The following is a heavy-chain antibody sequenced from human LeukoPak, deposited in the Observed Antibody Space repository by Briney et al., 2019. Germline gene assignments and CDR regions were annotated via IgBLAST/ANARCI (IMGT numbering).Heavy chain of an antibody. D-gene: IGHD6-13*01. V-gene: IGHV4-39*07. J-gene: IGHJ3*02. Sequence: SETLSLTCTVSGGSISSSSYYWGWIRQPPGKGLEWIGSIYYSGSTYYNPSLKSRVTISVDTSKNQFSLKLSSVTAADTAVYYCARGVGVFVLDAFDIWGQGTMVTVSS. CDR2: IYYSGST. CDR1: GGSISSSSYY. CDR3: ARGVGVFVLDAFDI.